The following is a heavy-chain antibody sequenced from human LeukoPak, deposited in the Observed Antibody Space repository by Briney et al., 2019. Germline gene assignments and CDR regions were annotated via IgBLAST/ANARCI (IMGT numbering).Heavy chain of an antibody. CDR2: ISGSGGST. CDR1: GFTFSSYA. V-gene: IGHV3-23*01. D-gene: IGHD4-23*01. Sequence: PGGSLRLSRAASGFTFSSYAMSWVRQAPGKGLEWVSAISGSGGSTYYADSVKGRFTISRDNSKNTLYLQMNSLRTEDTAVYYCARGYGGNPAPNWYFDLWGRGTLVTVSS. CDR3: ARGYGGNPAPNWYFDL. J-gene: IGHJ2*01.